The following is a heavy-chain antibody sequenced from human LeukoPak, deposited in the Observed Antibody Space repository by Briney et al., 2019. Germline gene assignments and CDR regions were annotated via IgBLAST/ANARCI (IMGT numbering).Heavy chain of an antibody. J-gene: IGHJ6*02. V-gene: IGHV3-21*01. CDR3: SRVMRLTTTVTALGGMDV. Sequence: GALRLSCAASGFTFSSYSMNWVRQAPGKGLEWVSSISSSSSYIYYADSVKGRFTISRDNAKNSLYLQMNSLRAEDTAVYYCSRVMRLTTTVTALGGMDVWGQGTTVTVSS. CDR1: GFTFSSYS. CDR2: ISSSSSYI. D-gene: IGHD4-11*01.